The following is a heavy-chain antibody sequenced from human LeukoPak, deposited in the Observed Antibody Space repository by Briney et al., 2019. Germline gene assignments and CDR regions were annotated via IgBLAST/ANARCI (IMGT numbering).Heavy chain of an antibody. CDR2: INPSGGST. J-gene: IGHJ6*02. D-gene: IGHD6-13*01. CDR1: GYTFTGYY. V-gene: IGHV1-46*01. Sequence: ASVKVSCKASGYTFTGYYMHWVRQAPGQGLEWMGWINPSGGSTSYAQKFQGRVTMTRDTSTSTVYMELSSLRSEDTAVYYCARVRQQLDGMDVWGQGTTVTVSS. CDR3: ARVRQQLDGMDV.